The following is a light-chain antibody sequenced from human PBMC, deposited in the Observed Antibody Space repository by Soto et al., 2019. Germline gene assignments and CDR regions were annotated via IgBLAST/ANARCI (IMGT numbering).Light chain of an antibody. J-gene: IGKJ1*01. V-gene: IGKV3-20*01. CDR2: GAS. CDR1: QSVSRR. CDR3: QQYGSSGT. Sequence: EVVLTQSPGTLSLSPGGRATLSCRASQSVSRRLAWYQQRPGQSPRLLISGASMRASGVPVRFSGSGSGTDFTLTISRLEPEDFAVYYCQQYGSSGTFGQGTKVHIK.